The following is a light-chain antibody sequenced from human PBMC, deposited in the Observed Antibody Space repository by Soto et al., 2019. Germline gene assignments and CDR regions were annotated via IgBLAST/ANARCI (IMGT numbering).Light chain of an antibody. Sequence: DIVMTQSPDSLAVSLGERATINCKSSQSVLYSSNNNNYLAWYQQKPGQPPKLLIYWASTRESRVPDRFSGSGSGTDFTLTISSLQAEDVAVYSCQQYYSAPLTFGGGTKVEIK. CDR2: WAS. V-gene: IGKV4-1*01. CDR1: QSVLYSSNNNNY. J-gene: IGKJ4*01. CDR3: QQYYSAPLT.